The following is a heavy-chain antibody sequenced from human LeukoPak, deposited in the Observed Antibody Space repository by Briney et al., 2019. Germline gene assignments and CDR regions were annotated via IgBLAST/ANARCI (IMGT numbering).Heavy chain of an antibody. D-gene: IGHD5-12*01. Sequence: GGSLRLSCAASGFTFSSYSINWVRQAPGKGLEWASYISSSSSTIYYADSVKGRFTISRDNSLYLQMSSLRAEDTAVYYCARGPDIVATIDYYMDVWGKGATVTVSS. CDR3: ARGPDIVATIDYYMDV. J-gene: IGHJ6*03. CDR1: GFTFSSYS. V-gene: IGHV3-48*01. CDR2: ISSSSSTI.